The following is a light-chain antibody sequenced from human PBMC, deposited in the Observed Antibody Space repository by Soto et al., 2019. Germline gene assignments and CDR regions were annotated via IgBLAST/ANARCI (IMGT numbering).Light chain of an antibody. V-gene: IGLV2-14*01. J-gene: IGLJ2*01. CDR3: SSYTSTTLLV. CDR1: SGDVGGYNY. CDR2: EVS. Sequence: QSALTQPASVSGSPGQSITIYCTGTSGDVGGYNYVSWYQQHPGKAPKAIIYEVSYRPSGVSNRFSGSKSGNTASLTISGLQVEDEADYFCSSYTSTTLLVFGGGTKVTVL.